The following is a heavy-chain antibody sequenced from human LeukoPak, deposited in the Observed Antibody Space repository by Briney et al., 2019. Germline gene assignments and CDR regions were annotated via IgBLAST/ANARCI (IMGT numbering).Heavy chain of an antibody. Sequence: PGRSLRLSCAASGFTFDDYAMHWVRQAPGKGLEWVSGISWNSGSIGYADSVKGRFTISRDNAKNSLYLQMNSLRAEDTAVYYCARDDTHYGSSGSFYDAFDIWGQGTMVTVSS. CDR2: ISWNSGSI. V-gene: IGHV3-9*01. CDR3: ARDDTHYGSSGSFYDAFDI. D-gene: IGHD3-22*01. CDR1: GFTFDDYA. J-gene: IGHJ3*02.